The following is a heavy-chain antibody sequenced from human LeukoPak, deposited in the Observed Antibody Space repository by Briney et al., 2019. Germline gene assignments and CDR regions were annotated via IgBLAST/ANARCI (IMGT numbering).Heavy chain of an antibody. D-gene: IGHD6-19*01. J-gene: IGHJ4*02. CDR3: ARGVRIAVAGNIDY. V-gene: IGHV3-30*02. CDR1: GFTFSSYA. CDR2: IQYDGTNK. Sequence: GGSLRLSCAASGFTFSSYAMHWVRQAPGKGLEWVTFIQYDGTNKYYADSVKGRFTISRDNSKNTLYLQMNSLRAEDTAVYYCARGVRIAVAGNIDYWGQGTLVTVSS.